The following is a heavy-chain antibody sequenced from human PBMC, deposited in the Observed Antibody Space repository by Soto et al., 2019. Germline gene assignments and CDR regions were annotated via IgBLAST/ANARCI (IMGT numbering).Heavy chain of an antibody. CDR3: TTEGYDFWSGYQDYGMDV. CDR1: GFTFSSYA. D-gene: IGHD3-3*01. Sequence: GSLRLSCAASGFTFSSYAMHWVRQAPGKGLEWVAVISYDGSNKYYADSVKGRFTISRDNSKNTLYLQMNSLRAEDTAVYYCTTEGYDFWSGYQDYGMDVWGQGTTVTVSS. CDR2: ISYDGSNK. V-gene: IGHV3-30-3*01. J-gene: IGHJ6*02.